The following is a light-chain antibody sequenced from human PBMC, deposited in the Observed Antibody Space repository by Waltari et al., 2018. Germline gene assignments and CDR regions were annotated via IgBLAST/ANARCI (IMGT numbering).Light chain of an antibody. CDR1: KSVNWY. CDR3: QQRRNWPLT. V-gene: IGKV3-11*01. J-gene: IGKJ4*01. CDR2: DTS. Sequence: EIVLTQSPAPLSLSPGERATLPCRASKSVNWYFAWYQQSPSQAPRLLIYDTSNRATGIPARFSGSGSETDFTLTISSLEPEDSAVYYCQQRRNWPLTFGGGTKVEIK.